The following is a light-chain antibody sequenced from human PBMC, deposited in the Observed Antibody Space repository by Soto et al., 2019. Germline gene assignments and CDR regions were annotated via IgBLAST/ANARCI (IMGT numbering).Light chain of an antibody. V-gene: IGLV2-8*01. J-gene: IGLJ1*01. Sequence: QSALTQPPSASGSPGQSVTISCTGTSSDVGGYNYVSWYQQHPGKAPKLMIYEVSKRPSGVPDRFSGSKSGNTASLTVSGLQAEDEADYYCSSFADRNNFVFGTGTKVTVL. CDR2: EVS. CDR1: SSDVGGYNY. CDR3: SSFADRNNFV.